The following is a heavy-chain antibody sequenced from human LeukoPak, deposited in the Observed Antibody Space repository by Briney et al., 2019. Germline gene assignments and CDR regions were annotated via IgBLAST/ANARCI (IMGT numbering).Heavy chain of an antibody. V-gene: IGHV3-21*01. CDR3: ARDRCSGGSCYSVYYYYGMDV. D-gene: IGHD2-15*01. CDR1: GFTFSIYS. CDR2: NSSSSSYI. Sequence: PGGSLRLSCAASGFTFSIYSMNWVRQAPGKGLECVSSNSSSSSYIYYADSVKGRFTISRDNAKNSLYLPMNSLRAEDTAVYYCARDRCSGGSCYSVYYYYGMDVWGQGTTVTVSS. J-gene: IGHJ6*02.